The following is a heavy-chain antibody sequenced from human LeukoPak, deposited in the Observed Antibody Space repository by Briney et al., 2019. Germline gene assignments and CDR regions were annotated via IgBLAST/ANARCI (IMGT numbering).Heavy chain of an antibody. J-gene: IGHJ3*02. D-gene: IGHD4-23*01. CDR1: GGSISSSSYY. Sequence: PSETLSLTCTVSGGSISSSSYYWGWIRQPPGKGLEWIGEINHSGSTNYNPSLKSRVTISVDTSKNQFSLKLSSVTAADTAVYYCARGWTTVAPDAFDIWGQGTMVTVSS. CDR2: INHSGST. V-gene: IGHV4-39*07. CDR3: ARGWTTVAPDAFDI.